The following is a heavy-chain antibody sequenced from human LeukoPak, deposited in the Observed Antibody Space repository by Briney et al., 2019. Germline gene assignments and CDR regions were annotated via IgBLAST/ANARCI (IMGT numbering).Heavy chain of an antibody. CDR1: GFSLSNSGMC. V-gene: IGHV2-70*11. D-gene: IGHD1-26*01. CDR3: ARICNRGNDY. Sequence: SGPTLVKPTQTLTLTCTFSGFSLSNSGMCVSWIRQPPGKALEWLARIDWDDDKYYSSSLKTRLTISKDTSKNQVVLSMTNMDPVDTATYYCARICNRGNDYWGQGTLVTVSS. CDR2: IDWDDDK. J-gene: IGHJ4*02.